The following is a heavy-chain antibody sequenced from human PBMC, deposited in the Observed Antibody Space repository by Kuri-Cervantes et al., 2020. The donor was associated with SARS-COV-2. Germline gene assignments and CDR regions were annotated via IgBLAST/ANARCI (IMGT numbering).Heavy chain of an antibody. Sequence: SLKISCAASGFTFDDYAMHWVRQAPGKGLEWVSGISWNSGSIGYADSVKGRFTISRDNAKSSLYLQMNSLRAEDTAVYYCARDRLVQGVGAFDIWGQGTMVTVSS. CDR3: ARDRLVQGVGAFDI. V-gene: IGHV3-9*01. CDR2: ISWNSGSI. CDR1: GFTFDDYA. D-gene: IGHD6-19*01. J-gene: IGHJ3*02.